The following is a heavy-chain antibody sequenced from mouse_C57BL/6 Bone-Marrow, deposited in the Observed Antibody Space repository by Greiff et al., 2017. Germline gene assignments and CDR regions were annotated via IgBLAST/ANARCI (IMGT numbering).Heavy chain of an antibody. D-gene: IGHD1-1*01. CDR1: GYTFTSYW. V-gene: IGHV1-59*01. CDR3: ARRVLRYYAMDY. Sequence: VQLQQPGAELVRPGTSVKLSCKASGYTFTSYWMHWVKQRPGQGLEWIGVIDPSDSYTNYNQKFKGKATLTVDTSSSTAYMQLSSLTSEDSAVYDCARRVLRYYAMDYWGQGTSVTVSS. CDR2: IDPSDSYT. J-gene: IGHJ4*01.